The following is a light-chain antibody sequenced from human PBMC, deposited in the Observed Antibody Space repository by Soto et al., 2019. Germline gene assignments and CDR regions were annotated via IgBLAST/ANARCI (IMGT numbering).Light chain of an antibody. J-gene: IGKJ5*01. V-gene: IGKV1-39*01. CDR2: AAS. CDR1: QSIASY. Sequence: DIQMTQSPSSLSASVGDSVTITCRASQSIASYVNWYQLKPGTAPNLLIYAASNLQSGVPSRFSGSGSGTDFTLTISSLQPEDFATYYCQQSYSTPITFGQGTRLEI. CDR3: QQSYSTPIT.